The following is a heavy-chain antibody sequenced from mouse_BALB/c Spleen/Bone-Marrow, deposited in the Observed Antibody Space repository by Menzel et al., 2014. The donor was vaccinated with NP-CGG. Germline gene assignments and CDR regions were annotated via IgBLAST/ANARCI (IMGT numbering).Heavy chain of an antibody. J-gene: IGHJ4*01. CDR1: GFSLTSYG. V-gene: IGHV2-9*02. CDR2: IWAGGST. CDR3: AKTTTAYYAMDY. D-gene: IGHD1-2*01. Sequence: QVQLQQSGPGLVAPSQSLSITCTVSGFSLTSYGVHWVRQPPGKGLEWLGVIWAGGSTNYNSTLMSRLSINKDNSKSQVFLKMNSLQTDDTAMYHCAKTTTAYYAMDYWGQGTSVTVSS.